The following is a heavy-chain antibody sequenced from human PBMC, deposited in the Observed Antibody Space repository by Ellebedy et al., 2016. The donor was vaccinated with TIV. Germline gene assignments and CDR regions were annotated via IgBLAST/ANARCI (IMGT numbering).Heavy chain of an antibody. CDR2: IYYSGST. CDR3: ARSVLGVVSNWFDP. Sequence: SETLSLXCTVSGGSIISSSYYSGWIRQPPGKGLEWIGSIYYSGSTYYNPSLKSRVTISVDTSKNQFSLKLSSVTAADTAVYYCARSVLGVVSNWFDPWGQGTLVTVSS. V-gene: IGHV4-39*07. D-gene: IGHD3-3*01. J-gene: IGHJ5*02. CDR1: GGSIISSSYY.